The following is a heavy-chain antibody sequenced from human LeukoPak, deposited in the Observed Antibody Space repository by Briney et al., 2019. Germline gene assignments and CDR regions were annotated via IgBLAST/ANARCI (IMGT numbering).Heavy chain of an antibody. CDR1: GFTFSTYT. CDR3: VRIPNSANFPNWFDP. D-gene: IGHD4/OR15-4a*01. J-gene: IGHJ5*02. V-gene: IGHV3-21*01. CDR2: ISGSSSYV. Sequence: GGSLRLSCAASGFTFSTYTMNWVRQAPGEGLEWVSSISGSSSYVYYADSVKGGFTISRDNAKNSLYLQMNSLRGDDTAVYYCVRIPNSANFPNWFDPWGQGTLVTVSS.